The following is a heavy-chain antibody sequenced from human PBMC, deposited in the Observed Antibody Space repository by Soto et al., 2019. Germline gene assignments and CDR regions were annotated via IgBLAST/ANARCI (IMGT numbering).Heavy chain of an antibody. D-gene: IGHD4-4*01. J-gene: IGHJ5*02. V-gene: IGHV3-73*01. CDR2: IRSKANNYAT. CDR3: AREYSNYVLNPRFDP. Sequence: PGGSLRLSCAASGPTFSGSAMHWVRQASGKGLEWVGRIRSKANNYATAYAASVKGRFTISRDNSKNTLYLQMNSLRPEDTAVYYCAREYSNYVLNPRFDPWGQGTLVTVSS. CDR1: GPTFSGSA.